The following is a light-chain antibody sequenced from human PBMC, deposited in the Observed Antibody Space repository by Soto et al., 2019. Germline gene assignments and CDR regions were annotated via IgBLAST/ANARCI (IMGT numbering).Light chain of an antibody. CDR2: GAS. CDR1: QSVSSN. J-gene: IGKJ3*01. Sequence: EIVMTQSPATLSVSPGERATLSCRASQSVSSNLAWYQQKPGQVPRLLIYGASTRATGIPARFSGSGSGTEFTLPISSLQSEDFAVYYCQQYNNWPFPFGPGTKVDIK. CDR3: QQYNNWPFP. V-gene: IGKV3D-15*01.